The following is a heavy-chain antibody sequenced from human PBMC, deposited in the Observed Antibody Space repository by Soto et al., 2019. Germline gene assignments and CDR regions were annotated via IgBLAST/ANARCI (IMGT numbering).Heavy chain of an antibody. D-gene: IGHD6-13*01. Sequence: QVQLQQWGAGLLKPSETLSLTCAVSGGSFSGYYWSWIRQPPGKGLEWIGEINHSGSTNYNPSLTSRVTISVATSKNQFSLKLSSVTAADKAVYYCARPAIAATVSAFDYWGQGTLVTVSS. V-gene: IGHV4-34*01. J-gene: IGHJ4*02. CDR3: ARPAIAATVSAFDY. CDR2: INHSGST. CDR1: GGSFSGYY.